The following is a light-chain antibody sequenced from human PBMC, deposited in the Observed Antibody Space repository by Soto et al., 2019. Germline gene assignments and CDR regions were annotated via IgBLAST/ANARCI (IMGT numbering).Light chain of an antibody. CDR3: QQRSNWQIT. CDR1: QSINGY. V-gene: IGKV3-11*01. J-gene: IGKJ5*01. Sequence: EIVLTQSPATLSLSPGERATLSCRASQSINGYLAWYQHKPGQAPRLLIYDASNRVTGIPARFRGRGSGTDFTLTISSLEPDDFAVYYCQQRSNWQITFGQGTRLEI. CDR2: DAS.